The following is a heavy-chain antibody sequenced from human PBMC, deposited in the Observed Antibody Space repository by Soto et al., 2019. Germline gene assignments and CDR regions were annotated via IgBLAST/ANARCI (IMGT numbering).Heavy chain of an antibody. J-gene: IGHJ4*02. CDR3: AKAFLSSSWYGGFDY. CDR1: GFTFSSYA. V-gene: IGHV3-23*01. Sequence: EVQLLESGGGLVQPGGSLRLSCPASGFTFSSYAMSWVRQAPGKGLEWVSAISGSGGSTYYADSVKGRFTISRDNSKNTLYLQMNSLRAEDTAVYYCAKAFLSSSWYGGFDYWGQGTLVTVSS. D-gene: IGHD6-13*01. CDR2: ISGSGGST.